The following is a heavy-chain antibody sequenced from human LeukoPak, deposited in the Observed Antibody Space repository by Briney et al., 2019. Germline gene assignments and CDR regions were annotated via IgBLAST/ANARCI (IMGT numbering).Heavy chain of an antibody. J-gene: IGHJ4*02. CDR1: GGSISSSSHY. Sequence: SETLSLTCTVSGGSISSSSHYWGWIRQPPGKGLEWIGGIYYSGSTYYNPSLKSRVTISVDTSKNQFSLKLSSVTAADTAVYYCARENYGSGSYHNFDYWGQGTLVTVSS. D-gene: IGHD3-10*01. CDR3: ARENYGSGSYHNFDY. CDR2: IYYSGST. V-gene: IGHV4-39*07.